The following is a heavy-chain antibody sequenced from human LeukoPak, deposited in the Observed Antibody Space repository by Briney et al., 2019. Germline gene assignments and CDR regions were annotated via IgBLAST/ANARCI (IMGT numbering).Heavy chain of an antibody. CDR1: GFTFSSYA. J-gene: IGHJ4*02. D-gene: IGHD2-8*01. CDR2: ISGSGGST. CDR3: AIVPGGSEFDY. V-gene: IGHV3-23*01. Sequence: GGSLRLSCAASGFTFSSYAMSWVRQAPGKGLEWVSAISGSGGSTYYADSVKGQFTISRDNSKNTLYLQMNSLRAEDTAVYYCAIVPGGSEFDYWGQGTLVTVSS.